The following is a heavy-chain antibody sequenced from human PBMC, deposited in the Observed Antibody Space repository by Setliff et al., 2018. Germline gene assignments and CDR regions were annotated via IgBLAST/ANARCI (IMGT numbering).Heavy chain of an antibody. CDR2: IYYRGDT. CDR1: GGSISSGVYY. J-gene: IGHJ4*02. CDR3: ARTGTYRYFDY. D-gene: IGHD1-1*01. Sequence: SETLSLTCTVSGGSISSGVYYWAWIRQPPGKGLEWIGRIYYRGDTYYNASLKSRLTLSVATSKNQVSLNLRSVTAADTAVYYCARTGTYRYFDYWGQGTQVTVSS. V-gene: IGHV4-39*01.